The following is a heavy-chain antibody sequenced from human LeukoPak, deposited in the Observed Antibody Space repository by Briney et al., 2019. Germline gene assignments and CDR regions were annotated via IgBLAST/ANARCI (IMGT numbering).Heavy chain of an antibody. V-gene: IGHV4-61*02. CDR3: ARRASSSWSSNWFDP. CDR2: IYTSGST. Sequence: SETLSLTCTVSGGSISSGSYYWSWIRQPAGKGLEWIGRIYTSGSTNYNPSLKSRVTISVDTSKNQFSLKLSSVTAADTAVYYCARRASSSWSSNWFDPWGQGTLVTVSS. CDR1: GGSISSGSYY. J-gene: IGHJ5*02. D-gene: IGHD6-13*01.